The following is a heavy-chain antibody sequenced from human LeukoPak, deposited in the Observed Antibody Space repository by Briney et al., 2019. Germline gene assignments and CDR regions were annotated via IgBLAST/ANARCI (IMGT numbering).Heavy chain of an antibody. D-gene: IGHD1-26*01. Sequence: SETLSLTCTVSGGSISSYYWSWIRQPPGKGLEWIGYIYYSGSTNYNPSLKSRVTMSVDTSKNQFSLKLSSVTAADTAVYYCARDQREWEESNYYYYYYMDVRGKGTTVTVSS. V-gene: IGHV4-59*12. CDR2: IYYSGST. CDR3: ARDQREWEESNYYYYYYMDV. CDR1: GGSISSYY. J-gene: IGHJ6*03.